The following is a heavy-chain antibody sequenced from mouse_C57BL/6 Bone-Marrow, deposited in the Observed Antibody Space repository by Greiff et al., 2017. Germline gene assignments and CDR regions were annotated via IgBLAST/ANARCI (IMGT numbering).Heavy chain of an antibody. CDR3: NRIAY. V-gene: IGHV14-4*01. CDR2: IDPENGDT. J-gene: IGHJ3*01. CDR1: GFNIKDDY. Sequence: EVMLVESGAELVRPGASVKLSCTASGFNIKDDYMHWVKQRPEQGLEWIGWIDPENGDTESASKFQGKATITVDTSSNTAYLQLSSLTSEDTAVYYCNRIAYWGQGTLVTVSA.